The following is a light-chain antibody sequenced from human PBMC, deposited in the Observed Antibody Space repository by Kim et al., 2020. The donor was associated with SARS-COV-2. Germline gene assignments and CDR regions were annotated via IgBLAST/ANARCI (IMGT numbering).Light chain of an antibody. V-gene: IGKV3-15*01. CDR1: QSVSTN. Sequence: SPGTRATRSCRASQSVSTNVAWFQQKPGQAPRLLIYGASTRATGTPARFSGSGSGTEFTLTISSLQSEDFAVYYCQQFNNWPPWTFGQGTKVDIK. CDR3: QQFNNWPPWT. J-gene: IGKJ1*01. CDR2: GAS.